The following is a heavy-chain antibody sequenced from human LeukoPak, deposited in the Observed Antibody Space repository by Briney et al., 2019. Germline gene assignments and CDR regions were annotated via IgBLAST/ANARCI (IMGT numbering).Heavy chain of an antibody. CDR2: IYPSGST. CDR1: GGSISSYY. D-gene: IGHD1-26*01. Sequence: SETLSLTCTVSGGSISSYYWTWIRQAAGKGLEWIGRIYPSGSTNYNPSLQSRVTMSVDTSKNQFSLKLSSVTAADTAVYYCARENSGSYREFDYWGQGTLVAVSS. V-gene: IGHV4-4*07. J-gene: IGHJ4*02. CDR3: ARENSGSYREFDY.